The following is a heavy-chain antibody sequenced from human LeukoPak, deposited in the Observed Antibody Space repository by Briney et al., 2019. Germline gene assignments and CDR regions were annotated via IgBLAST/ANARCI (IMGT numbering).Heavy chain of an antibody. J-gene: IGHJ4*02. CDR1: GYTFTGYY. Sequence: ASVKVSCKASGYTFTGYYMHWVRQAPGQGLEWMGWINPNSGGTNYAQKFQGRVTMTRDTSISTAYMELSGLRSDDTAVYYCARPNFWSGYYQGYWGQGTLVTVSS. CDR2: INPNSGGT. CDR3: ARPNFWSGYYQGY. D-gene: IGHD3-3*01. V-gene: IGHV1-2*02.